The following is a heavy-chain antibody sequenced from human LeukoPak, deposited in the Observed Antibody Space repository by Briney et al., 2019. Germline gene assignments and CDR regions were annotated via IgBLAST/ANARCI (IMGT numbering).Heavy chain of an antibody. D-gene: IGHD3-22*01. Sequence: GGSLRLSCAASGFTFSSYGMHWVRQAPGKGLEWVAVLSYDGSNKYYTDSVKGRFTISRDNSKNTLYLQMNILRAEDTAVYYCASGQYYYDSSGYSDFDYWGQGTLVTVSS. V-gene: IGHV3-30*03. CDR3: ASGQYYYDSSGYSDFDY. CDR1: GFTFSSYG. J-gene: IGHJ4*02. CDR2: LSYDGSNK.